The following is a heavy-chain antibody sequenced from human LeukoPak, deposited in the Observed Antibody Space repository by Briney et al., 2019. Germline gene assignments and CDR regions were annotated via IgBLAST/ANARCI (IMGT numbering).Heavy chain of an antibody. CDR1: GYSFTSYW. D-gene: IGHD2-2*01. J-gene: IGHJ4*02. Sequence: GESLKISFKGPGYSFTSYWIGWVRQLPGKGLEWMGIIYPGDSDTRYSPSFQGQVTISADKSISTAYLQWSSLKASDTARYYCARLPHSGYQQFDYWGQGTLVSVSS. CDR3: ARLPHSGYQQFDY. CDR2: IYPGDSDT. V-gene: IGHV5-51*01.